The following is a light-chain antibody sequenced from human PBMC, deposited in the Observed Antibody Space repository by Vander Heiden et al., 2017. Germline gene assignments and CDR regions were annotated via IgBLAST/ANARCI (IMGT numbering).Light chain of an antibody. V-gene: IGKV3-20*01. CDR1: QSVSSSY. Sequence: EIVLTQSPGTPSLSPGDRATLSCRASQSVSSSYLAWYQQKPGQAPRLLIYGASSRATGIPDRVSGSGSGTDFTRTISRLETEDVAVYYCQQYCSSRTFGQGTKVEIK. J-gene: IGKJ1*01. CDR3: QQYCSSRT. CDR2: GAS.